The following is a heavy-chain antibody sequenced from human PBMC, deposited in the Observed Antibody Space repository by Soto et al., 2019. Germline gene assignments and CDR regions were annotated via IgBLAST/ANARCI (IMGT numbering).Heavy chain of an antibody. V-gene: IGHV1-2*04. Sequence: QVQLVQSGAEVRKPGASVTVSCRSSGDSFNDYYIHWVRQAPGQGFEWMGWINPNGGVTKYAQKFQCWVSMTRDTSIRTVHMHLRRLRSDDTAVYYCARESGGATATLDYYYFYMDVWGTGTTVTVSS. D-gene: IGHD5-12*01. J-gene: IGHJ6*03. CDR1: GDSFNDYY. CDR2: INPNGGVT. CDR3: ARESGGATATLDYYYFYMDV.